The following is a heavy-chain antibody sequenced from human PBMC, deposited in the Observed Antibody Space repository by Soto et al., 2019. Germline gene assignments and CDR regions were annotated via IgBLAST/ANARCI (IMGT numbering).Heavy chain of an antibody. CDR3: ARDDHVWGSPGVPAY. V-gene: IGHV3-33*01. J-gene: IGHJ4*02. CDR2: IWYDGSNK. CDR1: GFTFSSYG. Sequence: GGSLRLSCAASGFTFSSYGMHWVRQAPGKGLEWVAVIWYDGSNKYYADSVKGRFTISRDNSKNTLYLQMNSLRAEDTAVYYCARDDHVWGSPGVPAYWGQGTLVTVSS. D-gene: IGHD3-16*01.